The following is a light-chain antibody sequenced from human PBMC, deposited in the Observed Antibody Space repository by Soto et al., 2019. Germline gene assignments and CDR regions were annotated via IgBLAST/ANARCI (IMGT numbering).Light chain of an antibody. CDR1: QSISSW. Sequence: DIQMTQSPSTLSASVGDRVTITCRASQSISSWLAWYQQKPGKAPKVLIYKASSLESGVPSRFSGSGSGTEFTLTISSLQPDDFATYYCQRYNNYLWTFGQGTKVEIK. V-gene: IGKV1-5*03. CDR2: KAS. CDR3: QRYNNYLWT. J-gene: IGKJ1*01.